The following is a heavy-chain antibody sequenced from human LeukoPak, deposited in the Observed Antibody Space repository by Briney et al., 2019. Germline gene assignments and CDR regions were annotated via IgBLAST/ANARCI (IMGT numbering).Heavy chain of an antibody. D-gene: IGHD5-12*01. CDR1: GFTFSSYA. Sequence: GRTLRLSCAASGFTFSSYAMSWVRQAPGKGVEWVSAISGSGGSTYYADSVKGRFTISRDNSKNTLYLQMNSLRAEDTAVYYCAKLGSYSGYDEGVDYWGQGTLVTVSS. J-gene: IGHJ4*02. CDR2: ISGSGGST. V-gene: IGHV3-23*01. CDR3: AKLGSYSGYDEGVDY.